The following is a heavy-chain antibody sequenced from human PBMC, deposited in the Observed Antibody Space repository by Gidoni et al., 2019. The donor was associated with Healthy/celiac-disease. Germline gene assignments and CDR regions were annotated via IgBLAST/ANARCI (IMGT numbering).Heavy chain of an antibody. J-gene: IGHJ4*02. CDR2: ISYDGSNK. Sequence: QVQLVESGGGVVQPGRSLRLSCAASGFTFSSYGMHWVRQAPGKGLEWVAVISYDGSNKYYADSVKGRFTISRDNSKNTLYLQMNSLRAEDTAVYYCAKEEQQLDTGWMDYWGQGTLVTVSS. CDR1: GFTFSSYG. D-gene: IGHD6-13*01. V-gene: IGHV3-30*18. CDR3: AKEEQQLDTGWMDY.